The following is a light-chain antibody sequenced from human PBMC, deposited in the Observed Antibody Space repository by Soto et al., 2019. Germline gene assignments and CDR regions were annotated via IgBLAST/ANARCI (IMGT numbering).Light chain of an antibody. Sequence: DIQMTQSPSSLSASVGDRVTITCQASQDIRTHLNWFQRKPGKAPKLLIYGASYLEIGVPSRFSGGGSGTDFTLSISSLQPEDSATYYCQQYEILSIFGGGTKVEIK. V-gene: IGKV1-33*01. J-gene: IGKJ4*01. CDR1: QDIRTH. CDR3: QQYEILSI. CDR2: GAS.